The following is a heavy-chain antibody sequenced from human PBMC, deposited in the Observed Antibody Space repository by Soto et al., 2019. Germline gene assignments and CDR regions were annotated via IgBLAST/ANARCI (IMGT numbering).Heavy chain of an antibody. CDR1: GFTFSSYA. D-gene: IGHD3-9*01. V-gene: IGHV3-30-3*01. CDR2: ISYDEINK. J-gene: IGHJ6*02. Sequence: GGSLRLSCAASGFTFSSYAFHWVRQAPGKGLEWVAVISYDEINKYHADSVKGRFSISRDNSKNTLYLQMNSLRAEDTAVYYCVREAARYGTDWYFNGMDVWGQGTTVTVSS. CDR3: VREAARYGTDWYFNGMDV.